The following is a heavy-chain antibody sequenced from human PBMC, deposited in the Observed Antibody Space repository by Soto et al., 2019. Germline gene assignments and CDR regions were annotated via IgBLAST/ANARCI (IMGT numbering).Heavy chain of an antibody. CDR3: ARALIWDTAMGSKFDY. V-gene: IGHV1-69*13. Sequence: GASVKVSCKASGGTFSSYAISWVRQAPGQGLEWMGGIIPIFGTANYAQKFQGRVTITADESTSTAYMELSSLRSEDTAVYYCARALIWDTAMGSKFDYWGRGTLVTVSS. CDR2: IIPIFGTA. J-gene: IGHJ4*02. D-gene: IGHD5-18*01. CDR1: GGTFSSYA.